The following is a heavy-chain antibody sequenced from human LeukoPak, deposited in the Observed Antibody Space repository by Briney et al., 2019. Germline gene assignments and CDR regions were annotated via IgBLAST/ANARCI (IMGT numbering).Heavy chain of an antibody. J-gene: IGHJ3*02. D-gene: IGHD3-22*01. CDR3: ARDSFPGRYYEGAFDI. V-gene: IGHV1-2*02. CDR2: INPNSGGT. Sequence: ASVKVSCKASGYTFTGYYMHWVRQAPGQELEWMGWINPNSGGTNYTQKFQGRVTMTRDTSISTAYMELSRLRSDDTAVYYCARDSFPGRYYEGAFDIWGQGTMVTVSS. CDR1: GYTFTGYY.